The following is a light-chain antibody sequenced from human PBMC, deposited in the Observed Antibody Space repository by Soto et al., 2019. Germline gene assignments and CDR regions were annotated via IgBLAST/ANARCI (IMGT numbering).Light chain of an antibody. CDR2: GNS. Sequence: QSVLTQPPSVSGAPGQRVTISCTGSSSNIGAGHDVHWYQQLPGTAPKVLIYGNSNRPSGVPDRFSGSKSGTSASLAITGLQAEDEADYYCQSYDISLSAWVFGGGTKLTVL. CDR1: SSNIGAGHD. CDR3: QSYDISLSAWV. V-gene: IGLV1-40*01. J-gene: IGLJ3*02.